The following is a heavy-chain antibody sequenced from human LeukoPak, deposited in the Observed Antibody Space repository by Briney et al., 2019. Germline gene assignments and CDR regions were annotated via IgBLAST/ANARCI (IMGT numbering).Heavy chain of an antibody. D-gene: IGHD3-22*01. V-gene: IGHV4-34*01. CDR3: ARHRHYYDSSGYYSNYYFDY. CDR1: GGSFSGYY. J-gene: IGHJ4*02. Sequence: SETLSLTRAVYGGSFSGYYWSWIRQPPGKGLEWIGEINHSGSTNYNPSLKSRVTISVDTSKNQFSLKLSSVTAADTAVYYCARHRHYYDSSGYYSNYYFDYWGQGTLVTVSS. CDR2: INHSGST.